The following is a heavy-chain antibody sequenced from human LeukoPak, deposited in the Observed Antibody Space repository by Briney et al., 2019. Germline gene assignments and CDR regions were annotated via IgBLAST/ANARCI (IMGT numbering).Heavy chain of an antibody. V-gene: IGHV3-48*03. CDR1: GFTFSPYA. J-gene: IGHJ4*02. CDR2: ISGGGGII. D-gene: IGHD2-2*01. CDR3: ARGLRRGFCSSASCSVFDY. Sequence: GGSLRLSCAASGFTFSPYAMNWVRQAPGKGLEWVSSISGGGGIIYYAASVRGRFSISRDNAKNSLFLQLNSPSAEDTAIYYCARGLRRGFCSSASCSVFDYWGQGTLVTVSS.